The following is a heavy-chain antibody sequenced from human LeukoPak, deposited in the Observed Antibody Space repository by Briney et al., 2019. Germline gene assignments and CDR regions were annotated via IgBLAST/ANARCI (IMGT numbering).Heavy chain of an antibody. D-gene: IGHD2-2*01. Sequence: HAGGSLRLSCAASGFTFSSYGMHWVRQAPGKGLEWVAFKRYDGSNKYYADSVKGRFTISRDNSKNTLYLQMNSLRAEDTAVYYCARDSEDIVVVPAFPYYYMDVWGKGTTVTVSS. V-gene: IGHV3-30*02. CDR2: KRYDGSNK. CDR3: ARDSEDIVVVPAFPYYYMDV. J-gene: IGHJ6*03. CDR1: GFTFSSYG.